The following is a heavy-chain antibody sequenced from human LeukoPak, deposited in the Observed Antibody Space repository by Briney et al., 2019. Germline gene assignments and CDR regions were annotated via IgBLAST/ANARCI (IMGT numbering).Heavy chain of an antibody. V-gene: IGHV3-33*01. J-gene: IGHJ4*02. CDR1: GFTFSSYG. CDR2: IWYDGSNK. D-gene: IGHD3-9*01. CDR3: ARAPIVLRYSYYYFDY. Sequence: PGGSLRLSCAASGFTFSSYGMHWVRQAPGKGLEWVAVIWYDGSNKYYADSVKGRFTISRDNSKNTLYLQMNSLRAEDTAVYYCARAPIVLRYSYYYFDYWGQGTLVTVSS.